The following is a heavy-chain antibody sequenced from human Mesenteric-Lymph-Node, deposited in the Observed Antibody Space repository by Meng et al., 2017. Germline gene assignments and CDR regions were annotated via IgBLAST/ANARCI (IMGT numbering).Heavy chain of an antibody. J-gene: IGHJ4*02. CDR1: GYTLSSYW. CDR2: INTDGSDT. V-gene: IGHV3-74*01. CDR3: ARGIGFRVATGLDY. Sequence: GHLVESGGAAVHLWGSLILSCAASGYTLSSYWMHWVREAPGKGLVWVARINTDGSDTRYADSVKGRFTISRDNVRNTLNLQMNTLRGEDTAVYYCARGIGFRVATGLDYWGQGTLVTVSS. D-gene: IGHD5-12*01.